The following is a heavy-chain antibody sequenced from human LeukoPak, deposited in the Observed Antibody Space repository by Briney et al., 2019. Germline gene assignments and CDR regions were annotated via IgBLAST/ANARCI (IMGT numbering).Heavy chain of an antibody. Sequence: PGGSLRLSCSASGFTFSSYAMHWVRQAPGKGLEYVSGISSNGAGTYYADSLKGRFTISRDNSKNTLYLQMNSLRAEDTALYYCAKAGSYSYFDYWGQGTLVTVSS. CDR2: ISSNGAGT. CDR1: GFTFSSYA. CDR3: AKAGSYSYFDY. J-gene: IGHJ4*02. V-gene: IGHV3-64*04. D-gene: IGHD1-26*01.